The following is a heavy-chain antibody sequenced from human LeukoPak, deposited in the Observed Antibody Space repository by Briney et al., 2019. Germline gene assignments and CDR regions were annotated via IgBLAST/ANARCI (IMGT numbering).Heavy chain of an antibody. V-gene: IGHV3-20*04. Sequence: VGFLRLSCAAPGFTFDDHGMSWVRQVPGKGLEWVSGINWSGGSTGYADSVKGRFTISRDNAKNSLYLQMNSLRAEDTALYYCAAGDRNGWYFDYWGQGTLVTVSS. CDR1: GFTFDDHG. D-gene: IGHD6-19*01. CDR2: INWSGGST. J-gene: IGHJ4*02. CDR3: AAGDRNGWYFDY.